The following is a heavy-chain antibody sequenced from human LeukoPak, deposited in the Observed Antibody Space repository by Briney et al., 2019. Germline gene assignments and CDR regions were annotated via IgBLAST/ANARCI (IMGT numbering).Heavy chain of an antibody. CDR3: ARGTAAAKIDP. Sequence: SETLSLTCAVYGGSFSGYYWSWIRQPPGKGLEWIGEINHSGSTNYNPSLKSRVTISVDTSKNQFSLKPSSVTAADTAVYYCARGTAAAKIDPWGQGTLVTVSS. V-gene: IGHV4-34*01. D-gene: IGHD6-13*01. CDR2: INHSGST. J-gene: IGHJ5*02. CDR1: GGSFSGYY.